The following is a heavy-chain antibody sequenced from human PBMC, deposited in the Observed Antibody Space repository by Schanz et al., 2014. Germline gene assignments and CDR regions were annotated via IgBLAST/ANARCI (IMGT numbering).Heavy chain of an antibody. V-gene: IGHV3-30*13. Sequence: QVQLVESGGGVVQPGRSLRLSCAGSGFSFSDYGMHWVRQAPGRGLEWVAGTSTDGTKTYYAASVRGRFTISRDNAKNGVYLQMNSLRSEDRGVYDCTRDRGALINHNDALDRWGGGTMVAVSS. CDR3: TRDRGALINHNDALDR. J-gene: IGHJ3*01. CDR2: TSTDGTKT. CDR1: GFSFSDYG. D-gene: IGHD3-16*01.